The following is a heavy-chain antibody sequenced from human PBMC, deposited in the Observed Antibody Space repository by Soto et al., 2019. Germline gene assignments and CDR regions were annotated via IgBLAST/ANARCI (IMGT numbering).Heavy chain of an antibody. CDR1: GDSISRDKW. Sequence: QVQLQESGPGLVKPSGTLSLPCAVSGDSISRDKWGSWVRQPPGKGLEWIGEIRHSGRTNYNPSLKSRVTILVEKSKNQVSLELSSMTAADTAVYYCARGGDWQFDYWGQGTLVTVSS. V-gene: IGHV4-4*02. CDR3: ARGGDWQFDY. CDR2: IRHSGRT. D-gene: IGHD2-21*02. J-gene: IGHJ4*02.